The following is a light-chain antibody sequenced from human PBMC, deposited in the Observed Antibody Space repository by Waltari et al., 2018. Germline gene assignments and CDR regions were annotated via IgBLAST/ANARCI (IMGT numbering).Light chain of an antibody. CDR2: GGS. CDR3: VQLIAFPFT. V-gene: IGKV2-40*01. CDR1: QSLLHSNGNTY. J-gene: IGKJ3*01. Sequence: DIMMTQSPLSLPITPGEPASISCRSSQSLLHSNGNTYLHWYLQKPGQSPQLLIYGGSQRASGVPVRFSGSGSGTDFTRKIRKVEAEDVGVYYCVQLIAFPFTFGPGTKLDIK.